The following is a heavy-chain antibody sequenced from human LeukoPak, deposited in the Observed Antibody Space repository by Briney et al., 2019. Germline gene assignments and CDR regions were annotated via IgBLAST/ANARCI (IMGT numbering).Heavy chain of an antibody. V-gene: IGHV3-21*01. J-gene: IGHJ3*02. Sequence: TGGSLRLSCAASGFTFSSYSMNWVRQAPGKGLEWVSSISSSSSYIYYADSVKGRFTISRDNAKNSLYLQMNSLRAEDTAVYYCARELSYYDYVWGSYRTDDAFDIWGQGTMVTVSS. CDR1: GFTFSSYS. CDR2: ISSSSSYI. D-gene: IGHD3-16*02. CDR3: ARELSYYDYVWGSYRTDDAFDI.